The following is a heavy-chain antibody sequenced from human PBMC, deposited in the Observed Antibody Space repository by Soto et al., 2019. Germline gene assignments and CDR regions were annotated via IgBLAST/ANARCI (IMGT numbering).Heavy chain of an antibody. Sequence: GGSLRLSCAASGFTFSRYAMSWVRQAPGKGLEWVSEISGSGGSTYYADSVKGRFTISRDNSKNTLYLQVNSLRAEDTAVYYCAKGGGSEYSYGIDYWGQGTLVTVSS. CDR3: AKGGGSEYSYGIDY. CDR1: GFTFSRYA. CDR2: ISGSGGST. D-gene: IGHD5-18*01. V-gene: IGHV3-23*01. J-gene: IGHJ4*02.